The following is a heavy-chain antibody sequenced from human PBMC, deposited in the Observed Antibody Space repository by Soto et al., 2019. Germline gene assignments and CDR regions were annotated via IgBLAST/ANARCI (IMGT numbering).Heavy chain of an antibody. V-gene: IGHV1-3*01. CDR2: INAGNGNT. Sequence: VASVKVSCKASGYTFTSYAMHWVRQAPGQRLEWMGWINAGNGNTKYSQKFQGRVTITRDTSASTAYMELSSLRSEDTAVYYCARAIWFGESTTHPPWFDPWGQGTLVTVSS. J-gene: IGHJ5*02. CDR1: GYTFTSYA. D-gene: IGHD3-10*01. CDR3: ARAIWFGESTTHPPWFDP.